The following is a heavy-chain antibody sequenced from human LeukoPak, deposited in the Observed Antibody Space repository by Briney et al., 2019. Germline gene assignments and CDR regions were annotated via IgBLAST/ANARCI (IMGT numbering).Heavy chain of an antibody. V-gene: IGHV4-59*01. J-gene: IGHJ4*02. CDR2: IYYSGST. CDR3: ARSVGSDFWSGYYPVY. Sequence: SETLSLTCTVSGGSISSYYWSWIRQPPGKGLEWIGYIYYSGSTNYNPSLKSRVTISVDTSKNQFSLKLSSVTAADTAVYYCARSVGSDFWSGYYPVYWGRGTLVTVSS. D-gene: IGHD3-3*01. CDR1: GGSISSYY.